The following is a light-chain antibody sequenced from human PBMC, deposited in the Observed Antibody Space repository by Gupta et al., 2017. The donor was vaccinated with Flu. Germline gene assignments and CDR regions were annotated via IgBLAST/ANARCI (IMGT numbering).Light chain of an antibody. V-gene: IGLV4-69*01. CDR1: SGHSTDA. CDR2: INSDGSH. CDR3: QTWGTGNRV. Sequence: QLVLTQVPSASASLAPSVKLTCTLSSGHSTDAVALHQQQPERGPRYLMKINSDGSHRKGDGIPDRSSGSISGADPYLTIARLQSDDEADYYYQTWGTGNRVFGGGTRLTVL. J-gene: IGLJ3*02.